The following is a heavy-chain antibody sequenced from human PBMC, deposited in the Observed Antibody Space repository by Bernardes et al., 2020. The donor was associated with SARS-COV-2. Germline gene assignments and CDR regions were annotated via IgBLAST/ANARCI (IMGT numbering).Heavy chain of an antibody. CDR3: ARSATLKAARALFWFDP. Sequence: SETLSLTCTVSGGSTRSSSYYWGWIRQPPGKGLEWIGSIYYSGSTYYNPSLKSRVSISVDTSKNQLSLKLSSVTAADTAVYYCARSATLKAARALFWFDPWGQGILVTGSS. D-gene: IGHD6-6*01. J-gene: IGHJ5*02. CDR1: GGSTRSSSYY. CDR2: IYYSGST. V-gene: IGHV4-39*01.